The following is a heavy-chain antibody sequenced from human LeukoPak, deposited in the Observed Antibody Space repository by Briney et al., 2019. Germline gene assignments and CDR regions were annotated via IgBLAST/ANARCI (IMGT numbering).Heavy chain of an antibody. Sequence: QPGGSLRLSCVASGFTFSKFPMGRVRQAPGRGLEWVSAISASGDVTFYADSLRGRFTISRDNSKSTLYLQMNGLRAEDTAIFHCAKSLFTSATGTGRAFHIWGQGTRVTVSS. CDR3: AKSLFTSATGTGRAFHI. CDR1: GFTFSKFP. V-gene: IGHV3-23*01. CDR2: ISASGDVT. D-gene: IGHD1-1*01. J-gene: IGHJ3*02.